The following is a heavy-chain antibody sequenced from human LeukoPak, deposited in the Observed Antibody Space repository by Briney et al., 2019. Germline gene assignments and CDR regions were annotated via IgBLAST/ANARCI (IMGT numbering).Heavy chain of an antibody. CDR3: ARVYHTGYYYMDV. J-gene: IGHJ6*03. CDR1: GSTFRDYE. V-gene: IGHV3-48*03. Sequence: PGGSLRLSCAASGSTFRDYEMNWVRQGPGKGLKWVSYISGSGRTIYYADSVKGRFTISRDSAKNSLYLQMNSLRAEDTAVYYCARVYHTGYYYMDVWGRGTTVTVS. D-gene: IGHD1-1*01. CDR2: ISGSGRTI.